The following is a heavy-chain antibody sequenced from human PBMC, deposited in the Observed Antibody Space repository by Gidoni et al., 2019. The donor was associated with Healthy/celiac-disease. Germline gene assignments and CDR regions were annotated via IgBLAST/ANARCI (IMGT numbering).Heavy chain of an antibody. CDR2: ISAYNGNT. D-gene: IGHD4-17*01. V-gene: IGHV1-18*04. CDR1: GSTFTSYG. J-gene: IGHJ4*02. Sequence: QVQLVQSRAEGQKPGASVKVSCKASGSTFTSYGISGVRQATGQGLEWMGWISAYNGNTNYAQKLQGIVTMTTDTATSTAYVELRSLRSDDTAVYYCARDQTTVTTGFDYWGQGTLVTVSS. CDR3: ARDQTTVTTGFDY.